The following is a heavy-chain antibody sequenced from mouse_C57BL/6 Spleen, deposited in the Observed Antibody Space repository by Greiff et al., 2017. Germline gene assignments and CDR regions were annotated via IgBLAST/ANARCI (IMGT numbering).Heavy chain of an antibody. J-gene: IGHJ2*01. CDR2: IYPGDGDT. V-gene: IGHV1-82*01. CDR1: GYAFSSSW. CDR3: AREGYYGSSGY. D-gene: IGHD1-1*01. Sequence: QVQLKQSGPELVKPGASVKISCKASGYAFSSSWMNWVKQRPGKGLEWIGRIYPGDGDTNYNGKFKGKATLTADKSSSTAYMQLSSLTSEDSAVYFCAREGYYGSSGYWGQGTTLTVSS.